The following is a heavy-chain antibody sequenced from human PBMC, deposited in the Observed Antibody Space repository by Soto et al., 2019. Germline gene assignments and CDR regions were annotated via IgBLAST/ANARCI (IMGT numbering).Heavy chain of an antibody. CDR1: AGSISSDGFY. CDR2: IYHSGGT. CDR3: ARDRGGYGGFDY. Sequence: QVQLQESGPGLVKPSQTLSLTCSVSAGSISSDGFYWNWIRQPPGRGLEWIGYIYHSGGTYSSPSLRSGVTISVDTSKNQFTLKLSSVTAADTAVYFCARDRGGYGGFDYWGQGTLVTVSS. D-gene: IGHD5-12*01. V-gene: IGHV4-31*03. J-gene: IGHJ4*02.